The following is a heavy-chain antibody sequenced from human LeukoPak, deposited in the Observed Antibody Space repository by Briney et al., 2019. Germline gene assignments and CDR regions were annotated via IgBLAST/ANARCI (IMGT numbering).Heavy chain of an antibody. CDR2: ISYDGSNK. J-gene: IGHJ4*02. CDR1: GFTLSSYG. CDR3: AKVAGTPFDY. V-gene: IGHV3-30*18. D-gene: IGHD6-19*01. Sequence: GGCLRLSCAASGFTLSSYGVHWVRQAPGKGLEWVAVISYDGSNKYYADSVKGRFTISRDNSKNTLYLQMNSLRAEDTAVYYCAKVAGTPFDYWGQGTLVTVSS.